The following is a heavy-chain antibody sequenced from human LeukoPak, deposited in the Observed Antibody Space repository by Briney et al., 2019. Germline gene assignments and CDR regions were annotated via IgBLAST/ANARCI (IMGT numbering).Heavy chain of an antibody. CDR1: GFTFSTYA. D-gene: IGHD6-19*01. CDR2: ISGSGGSI. V-gene: IGHV3-23*01. Sequence: GGSLRLSCAASGFTFSTYALSWVRQAPGKGLEWVSVISGSGGSIYYADSVKGRFTISRDNAKNTLYLQMNSLRAEDTAVYYCAKAVAGPHDAFDIWGQGTMVTVSS. CDR3: AKAVAGPHDAFDI. J-gene: IGHJ3*02.